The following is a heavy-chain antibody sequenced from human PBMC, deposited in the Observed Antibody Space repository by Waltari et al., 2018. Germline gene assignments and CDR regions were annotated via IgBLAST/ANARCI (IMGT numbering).Heavy chain of an antibody. CDR1: GFTFSSHW. J-gene: IGHJ4*02. D-gene: IGHD4-17*01. CDR3: SRDLQHGDFGRGRDY. CDR2: TNGDGGST. V-gene: IGHV3-74*01. Sequence: EVQLEESGGGLVPPGGSLRLSCSASGFTFSSHWMHWVRHGPGKGLVGVSSTNGDGGSTSYADSGKGRFTISRDKAKNTLNLQMNSLRAEDTAVYYCSRDLQHGDFGRGRDYWGQGTLVTVSS.